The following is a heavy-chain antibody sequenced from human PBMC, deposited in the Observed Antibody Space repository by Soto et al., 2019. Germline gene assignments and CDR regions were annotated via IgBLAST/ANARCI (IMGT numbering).Heavy chain of an antibody. J-gene: IGHJ3*02. V-gene: IGHV3-23*01. CDR1: GFTFSSYA. CDR2: ISGSGGST. D-gene: IGHD3-9*01. Sequence: GGSLRLSCAASGFTFSSYAMSWVRQAPGKGLEWVSAISGSGGSTYYADSVKGRFTISRDNSKNTLYLQMNSLRAEDTAVYYCAKDSLVRKMGDYDILTGYYDAFDIWGQGTMVTVSS. CDR3: AKDSLVRKMGDYDILTGYYDAFDI.